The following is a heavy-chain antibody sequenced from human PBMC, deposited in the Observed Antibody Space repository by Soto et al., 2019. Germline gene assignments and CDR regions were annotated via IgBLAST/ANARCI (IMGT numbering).Heavy chain of an antibody. D-gene: IGHD4-17*01. CDR1: GFTFSDYY. CDR3: ARVYGGDYYYYMDV. Sequence: GGSLRLSCAASGFTFSDYYMSWIRQAPGKGLEWVSYISSSGSTIYYADYVKGRFTISRDNAKNSLYLQMNSLRAEDTAVYYCARVYGGDYYYYMDVWGKGTTVTVSS. J-gene: IGHJ6*03. CDR2: ISSSGSTI. V-gene: IGHV3-11*01.